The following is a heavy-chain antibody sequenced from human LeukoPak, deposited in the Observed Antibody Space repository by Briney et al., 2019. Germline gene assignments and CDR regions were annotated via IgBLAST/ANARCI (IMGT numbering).Heavy chain of an antibody. CDR3: ARAPRDVVVITHYWYFDL. CDR2: INHSGST. CDR1: GGSFSGYY. V-gene: IGHV4-34*01. J-gene: IGHJ2*01. Sequence: PSETLCLTCAVYGGSFSGYYWCWIRQPPGKELEWIGEINHSGSTNYNPSLKSRVTISVDTSKNQFSLKLSSVTAADTAVYYCARAPRDVVVITHYWYFDLWGRGTLVTVSS. D-gene: IGHD3-22*01.